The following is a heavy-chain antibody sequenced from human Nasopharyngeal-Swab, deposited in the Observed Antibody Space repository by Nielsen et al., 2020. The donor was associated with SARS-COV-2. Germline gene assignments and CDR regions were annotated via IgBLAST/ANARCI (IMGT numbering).Heavy chain of an antibody. CDR3: ARGSGTGSWNFDY. V-gene: IGHV3-30*04. CDR2: TSFDGSKK. D-gene: IGHD6-13*01. J-gene: IGHJ4*02. CDR1: GFTFSNFA. Sequence: GESLKISCAASGFTFSNFAMHWVRQAPGKGLEWVALTSFDGSKKYYGDSVKGRFTVSRDNSKNTLYLQMNSLRVEDTSVFYCARGSGTGSWNFDYWGQGALATVSS.